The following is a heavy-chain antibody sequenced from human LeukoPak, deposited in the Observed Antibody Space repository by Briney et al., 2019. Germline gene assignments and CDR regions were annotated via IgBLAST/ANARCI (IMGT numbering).Heavy chain of an antibody. Sequence: PGGSLRLSCAASGFTFSSYDMHWVRQAPGKGLEWVSAICTAGDTYYPGSVKGRFTISRENAKNSLYLQMNSLRAGDTAVYYCARGNYYYYMDVWGKGTTVTVSS. CDR3: ARGNYYYYMDV. J-gene: IGHJ6*03. V-gene: IGHV3-13*01. CDR2: ICTAGDT. CDR1: GFTFSSYD.